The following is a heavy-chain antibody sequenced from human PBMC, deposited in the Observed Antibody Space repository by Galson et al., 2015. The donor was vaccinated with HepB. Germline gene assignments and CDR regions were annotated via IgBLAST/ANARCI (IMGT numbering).Heavy chain of an antibody. CDR3: AKDYDFWSGCPDY. V-gene: IGHV3-30*18. CDR2: ISYDGSNK. J-gene: IGHJ4*03. Sequence: SLRLSCAASGFTFSSYGMHWVRQAPGKGLEWVAVISYDGSNKYYADSVKGRFTISRDNSKNTLYLQMNSLRAEDTAVYYCAKDYDFWSGCPDYWGQGTTVTVSS. CDR1: GFTFSSYG. D-gene: IGHD3-3*01.